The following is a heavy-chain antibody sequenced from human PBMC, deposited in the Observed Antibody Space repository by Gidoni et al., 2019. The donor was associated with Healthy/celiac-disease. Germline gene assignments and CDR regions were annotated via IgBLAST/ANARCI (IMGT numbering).Heavy chain of an antibody. CDR2: ISYDGSNK. Sequence: QVQLVESGGGVVQPGRSLRLSCAASGFTFSSYAMHWVRQAPGKGLEWVAVISYDGSNKYYADSVKGRFTISRDNSKNTLYLQMNSLRAEDTAVYYCARDMGIYYDFWSGYFTSFDYWGQGTLVTVSS. CDR3: ARDMGIYYDFWSGYFTSFDY. CDR1: GFTFSSYA. J-gene: IGHJ4*02. V-gene: IGHV3-30*04. D-gene: IGHD3-3*01.